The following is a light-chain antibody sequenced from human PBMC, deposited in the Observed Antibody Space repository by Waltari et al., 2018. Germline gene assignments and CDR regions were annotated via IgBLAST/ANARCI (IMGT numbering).Light chain of an antibody. CDR1: VLANKY. CDR3: YCAADNDLGV. J-gene: IGLJ3*02. CDR2: KDT. V-gene: IGLV3-27*01. Sequence: SFELTQTSSLSVSPGQTVRITCSGDVLANKYVRWFQQKPGQAPILIISKDTERPEGIPERFSGSSSGTTVTLTISGAQVEDEADYYCYCAADNDLGVFGGGTKLTVL.